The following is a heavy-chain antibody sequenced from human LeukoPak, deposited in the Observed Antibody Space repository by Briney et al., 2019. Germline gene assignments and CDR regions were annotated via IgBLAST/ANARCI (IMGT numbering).Heavy chain of an antibody. V-gene: IGHV3-48*01. Sequence: GGSLRLSCAASGFTFSSYSMNWVRQAPGKGLEWVSYISSSSSTIYYADSVKGRFTISRDNSKNTLYLQMNSLRAEDTAVYYCAGEASYSSTSDYWGQGTLVTVSS. CDR1: GFTFSSYS. J-gene: IGHJ4*02. CDR3: AGEASYSSTSDY. CDR2: ISSSSSTI. D-gene: IGHD6-6*01.